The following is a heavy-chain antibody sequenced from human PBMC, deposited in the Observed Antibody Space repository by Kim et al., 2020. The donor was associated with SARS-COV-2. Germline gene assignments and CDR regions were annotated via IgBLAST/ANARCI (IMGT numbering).Heavy chain of an antibody. CDR2: IDPSDSYT. CDR3: ARDASKWIAFDI. Sequence: GESLKISCQVSGYNFGSYWINWVRQMPGRGLEWMARIDPSDSYTNYSPSFQGHVTISVDKSISTAYLQWSSLKASDTAMYFCARDASKWIAFDIWGQGT. V-gene: IGHV5-10-1*01. CDR1: GYNFGSYW. J-gene: IGHJ3*02. D-gene: IGHD5-12*01.